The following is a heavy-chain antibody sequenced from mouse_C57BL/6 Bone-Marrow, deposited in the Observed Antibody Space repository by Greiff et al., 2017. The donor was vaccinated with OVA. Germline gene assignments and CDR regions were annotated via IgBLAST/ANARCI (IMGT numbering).Heavy chain of an antibody. CDR1: GFTFSDYG. D-gene: IGHD1-2*01. CDR3: AKTGYDY. V-gene: IGHV5-17*01. CDR2: ISSGSSTI. Sequence: EVHLVESGGGLVKPGGSLKLSCAASGFTFSDYGMHWVRQAPEKGLEWVAYISSGSSTIYYADTVKGRFTISRDNAKNTLFLQMTSLRSEDTAMYYCAKTGYDYWGRGTTLTVSS. J-gene: IGHJ2*01.